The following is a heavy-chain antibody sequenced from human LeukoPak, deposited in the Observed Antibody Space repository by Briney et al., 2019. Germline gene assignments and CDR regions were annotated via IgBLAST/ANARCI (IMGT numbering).Heavy chain of an antibody. D-gene: IGHD3-10*01. CDR3: ARETNTYYYGSGSYSPYYYGMDV. V-gene: IGHV4-4*02. CDR1: GGSISNNNW. J-gene: IGHJ6*02. Sequence: PSGTLSLTCAVSGGSISNNNWWSWVRQPPGMGLEWIGEISHSGSTNYNPSLKSRVTISVDKSKNQFSLKLSSVTAADTAVYYCARETNTYYYGSGSYSPYYYGMDVWGQGTTVTVSS. CDR2: ISHSGST.